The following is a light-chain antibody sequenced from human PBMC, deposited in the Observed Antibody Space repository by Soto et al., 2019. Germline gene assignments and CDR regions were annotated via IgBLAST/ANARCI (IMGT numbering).Light chain of an antibody. V-gene: IGKV3-20*01. J-gene: IGKJ4*01. CDR2: GAS. Sequence: EIVLTQSPGTLSLSPGERATLSCRASESVSNSYLAWHQQKPGQAPRLLIYGASGRAAGIPDRFSGSGSGTDFILTISRLEPEDFALYYCQRYGTSVTFGGGTKVEIK. CDR1: ESVSNSY. CDR3: QRYGTSVT.